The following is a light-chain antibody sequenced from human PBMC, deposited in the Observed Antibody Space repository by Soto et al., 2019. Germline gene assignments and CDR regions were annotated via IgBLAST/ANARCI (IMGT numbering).Light chain of an antibody. Sequence: EVVMTQSPATVSVSPGERTSLSCRASQSVGTNLGWYQQKPGQAPRLLISKTSTRATGVPARFSGSGSGTKFTLPISCQQSEDISVYYCQQYANWPLTFGGGKKVDIK. CDR3: QQYANWPLT. CDR2: KTS. CDR1: QSVGTN. J-gene: IGKJ4*01. V-gene: IGKV3-15*01.